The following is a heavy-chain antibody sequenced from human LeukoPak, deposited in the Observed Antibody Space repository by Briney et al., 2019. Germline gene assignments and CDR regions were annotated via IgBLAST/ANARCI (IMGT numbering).Heavy chain of an antibody. Sequence: SETLSLTCTVSGYSISSGYYWGWIRQPPGKGLEWIGSIYHSGSTYYNPSLKRRVTISVDTSKNQFSLKLSSVTAADTAVYYCARLGILLRFLERLPWGQGTLVTVSS. CDR1: GYSISSGYY. V-gene: IGHV4-38-2*02. CDR2: IYHSGST. J-gene: IGHJ5*02. D-gene: IGHD3-3*01. CDR3: ARLGILLRFLERLP.